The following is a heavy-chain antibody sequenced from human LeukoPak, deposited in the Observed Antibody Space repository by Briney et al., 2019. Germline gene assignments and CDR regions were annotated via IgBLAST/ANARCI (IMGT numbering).Heavy chain of an antibody. Sequence: PGRSLRPSCAASGFTLSSHGMHWVRQAPGKGLEWVAVISYDGSSKYYADSVRGRVTISRDNSKNTLYLQMNSLRAEDTAVYYCAKDPGGGTPLEYYYGMDVWGQGTTVTVSS. CDR1: GFTLSSHG. CDR2: ISYDGSSK. J-gene: IGHJ6*02. D-gene: IGHD3-16*01. CDR3: AKDPGGGTPLEYYYGMDV. V-gene: IGHV3-30*18.